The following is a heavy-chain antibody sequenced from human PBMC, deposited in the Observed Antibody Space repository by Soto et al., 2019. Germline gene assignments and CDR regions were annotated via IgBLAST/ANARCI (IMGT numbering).Heavy chain of an antibody. CDR1: GFTFGDYA. CDR2: IRSKAYGGTT. V-gene: IGHV3-49*04. CDR3: TRDRRHYPVPAALS. J-gene: IGHJ4*02. Sequence: EVQLVESGGGLVQPGRSLRLSCTASGFTFGDYAMSWVRQAPGKGLEWVGFIRSKAYGGTTEYAASVKGRFTISRDDSKSIAYLQMNSLKTEDTAVYYCTRDRRHYPVPAALSWGQGTLVTVSS. D-gene: IGHD2-2*01.